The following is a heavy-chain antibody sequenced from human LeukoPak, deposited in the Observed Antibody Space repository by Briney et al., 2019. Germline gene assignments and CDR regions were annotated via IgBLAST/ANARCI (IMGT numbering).Heavy chain of an antibody. Sequence: ASVKVSCKASGYTFTEYYMHWVRQAPGQGLEWMGWINPHSGGTNYAQKFQGRVTMTRDTSISTAYMELSRLRSDDTAVYYCARDGGWRSPNWFDPWGQGTLVTVSS. V-gene: IGHV1-2*02. CDR3: ARDGGWRSPNWFDP. J-gene: IGHJ5*02. CDR2: INPHSGGT. D-gene: IGHD2-15*01. CDR1: GYTFTEYY.